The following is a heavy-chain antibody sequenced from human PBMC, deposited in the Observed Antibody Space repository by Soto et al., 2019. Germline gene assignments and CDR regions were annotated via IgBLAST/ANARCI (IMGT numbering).Heavy chain of an antibody. J-gene: IGHJ6*02. CDR1: GYTFTDYY. Sequence: QVQVVQSGAEVKNPGASVKISCKASGYTFTDYYIHWVRQAPGQGLEWMGRIHPSGGSTAKAQNFQGRITMTGDTSTSTAYMELSSLRPEDTAMYYCSRGRQYYQYAMDVWGQGTTVTVSS. CDR3: SRGRQYYQYAMDV. CDR2: IHPSGGST. V-gene: IGHV1-46*03.